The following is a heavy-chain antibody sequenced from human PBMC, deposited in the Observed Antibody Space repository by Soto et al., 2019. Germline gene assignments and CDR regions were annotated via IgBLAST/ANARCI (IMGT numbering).Heavy chain of an antibody. V-gene: IGHV4-34*01. CDR1: GGSFSGYY. CDR2: INHSGST. D-gene: IGHD4-17*01. CDR3: GIAIVYVTTVTTFDY. J-gene: IGHJ4*02. Sequence: SETLSLTCAVYGGSFSGYYWSWIRQPPGKGLEWNGEINHSGSTNYNPSHKSRDNKSVDTSKNQFSQKLNSVTAADTAVYYCGIAIVYVTTVTTFDYWGQGTLVTVSS.